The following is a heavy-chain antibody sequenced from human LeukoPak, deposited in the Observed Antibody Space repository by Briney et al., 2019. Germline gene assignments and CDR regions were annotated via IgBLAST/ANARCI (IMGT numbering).Heavy chain of an antibody. CDR3: ARWLYNSGWGIDY. CDR1: GFTFSDYY. D-gene: IGHD6-19*01. Sequence: GGSLRLSCAASGFTFSDYYMNWVRQGPGKGLEWVANIRHDGSASFYVDSVKGRFTISRDNAKNSLYLQMNSLRAEDTAVYYCARWLYNSGWGIDYWGQGTLVTASS. CDR2: IRHDGSAS. J-gene: IGHJ4*02. V-gene: IGHV3-7*01.